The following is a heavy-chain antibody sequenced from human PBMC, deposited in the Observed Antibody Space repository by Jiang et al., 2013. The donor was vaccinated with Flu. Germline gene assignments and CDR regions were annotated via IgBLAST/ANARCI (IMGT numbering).Heavy chain of an antibody. J-gene: IGHJ6*02. CDR2: INTNTGNP. D-gene: IGHD2-2*02. V-gene: IGHV7-4-1*02. Sequence: GYTFTSYAMNWVRQAPGQGLEWMGWINTNTGNPTYAHGLHRTVWSSPWDTSVSTAYLQISSLKAEDTAVYYCARDEGHDCSSTSCYNLGDRRVGMDVWGQGTTVTVSS. CDR1: GYTFTSYA. CDR3: ARDEGHDCSSTSCYNLGDRRVGMDV.